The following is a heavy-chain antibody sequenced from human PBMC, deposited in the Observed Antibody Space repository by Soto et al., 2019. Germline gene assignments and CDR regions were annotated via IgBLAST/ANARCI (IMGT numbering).Heavy chain of an antibody. Sequence: GESLKISCQASGYSFVTYWIHWVRQVPGKGLEWLGRIDPGDSLATYNPSFEDHVVISTDKSVNTAYLHWNTLHASDTGIYYCARATIFGVTIDYALDLWGQGTSVTVSS. CDR1: GYSFVTYW. CDR2: IDPGDSLA. CDR3: ARATIFGVTIDYALDL. V-gene: IGHV5-10-1*01. D-gene: IGHD3-3*01. J-gene: IGHJ6*02.